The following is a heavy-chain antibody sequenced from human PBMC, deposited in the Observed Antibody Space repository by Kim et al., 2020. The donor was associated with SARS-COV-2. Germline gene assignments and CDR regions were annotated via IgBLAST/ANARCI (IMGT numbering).Heavy chain of an antibody. V-gene: IGHV3-9*01. Sequence: GGSLRLSCAASGFTFDDYAMHWVRQAPGKGLEWVSGISWNSGSIGYADSVKGRFTISRDNAKNSLYLQMNSLRAEDTALYYCAQGRGYSSSWYGIDYWG. D-gene: IGHD6-13*01. J-gene: IGHJ4*01. CDR2: ISWNSGSI. CDR3: AQGRGYSSSWYGIDY. CDR1: GFTFDDYA.